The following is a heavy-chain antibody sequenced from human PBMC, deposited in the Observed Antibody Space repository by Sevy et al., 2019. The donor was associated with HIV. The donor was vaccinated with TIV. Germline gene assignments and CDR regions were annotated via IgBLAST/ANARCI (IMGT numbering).Heavy chain of an antibody. CDR2: VSYDGRTK. J-gene: IGHJ4*02. CDR1: GFTFSFYT. D-gene: IGHD6-19*01. Sequence: GGSLRLSCVASGFTFSFYTMHWVRQAPGKGLEWVAAVSYDGRTKYYADSVKGRFAISRDNSNNTLFLQMNTLRGDDTAVYYCARELGVAGPEEFDYWGQGTLVTVSS. CDR3: ARELGVAGPEEFDY. V-gene: IGHV3-30*09.